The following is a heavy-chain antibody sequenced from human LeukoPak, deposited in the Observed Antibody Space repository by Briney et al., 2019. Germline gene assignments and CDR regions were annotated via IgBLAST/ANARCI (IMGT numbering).Heavy chain of an antibody. V-gene: IGHV3-30-3*01. J-gene: IGHJ4*02. Sequence: GGSLRLSCVASGFTFSSYVMYWVRQAPGKGLEWVAVISYDGSDKFYADSVKGRFTISRDTSKNTLSLQMNSLRIEDTAVYYCARSRAQYHIASSSDCWGQGTLVAVSS. CDR1: GFTFSSYV. CDR3: ARSRAQYHIASSSDC. D-gene: IGHD6-6*01. CDR2: ISYDGSDK.